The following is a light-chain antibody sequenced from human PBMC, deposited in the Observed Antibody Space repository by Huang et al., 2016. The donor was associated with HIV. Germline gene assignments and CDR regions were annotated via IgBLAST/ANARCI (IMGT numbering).Light chain of an antibody. J-gene: IGKJ4*01. CDR3: QQYDDWPLT. CDR2: CGS. V-gene: IGKV3-15*01. CDR1: QSFNNN. Sequence: EILMTQSPATLSVAPGERATLACGASQSFNNNLAWYQYKLGQAPRLLIYCGSPRATGVSVRLSGRGSGTDFTLTISGLQSEDFALYFCQQYDDWPLTFGGGTQVEIK.